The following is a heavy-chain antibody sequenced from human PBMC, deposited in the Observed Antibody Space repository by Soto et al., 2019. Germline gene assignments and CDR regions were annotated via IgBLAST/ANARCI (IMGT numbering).Heavy chain of an antibody. J-gene: IGHJ6*02. D-gene: IGHD5-12*01. Sequence: QVQLQESGAGLVKPSETLSLTCTVSGGSIDNYYWSWIRQPPGRGLEWIGFIYSSGSTYYNPSLKRRITISVDTSKNQFSLKLSSVTAADTAVYYCARAWLQLYYYGMDVWGQGTTVIVSS. CDR1: GGSIDNYY. CDR2: IYSSGST. CDR3: ARAWLQLYYYGMDV. V-gene: IGHV4-59*08.